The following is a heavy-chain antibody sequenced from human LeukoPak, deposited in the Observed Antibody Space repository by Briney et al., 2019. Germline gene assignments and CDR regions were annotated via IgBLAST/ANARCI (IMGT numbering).Heavy chain of an antibody. J-gene: IGHJ6*03. CDR2: ISSSGSTI. D-gene: IGHD1-26*01. CDR1: GFTFSDYY. CDR3: ARDSVVGATTYYYMDV. Sequence: PGGSLRLSCAASGFTFSDYYMSWIRQAPGKGLEWVSYISSSGSTIYYADSVKGRFTISRDNAKNSLYLQMNSLRAEDTAVYYCARDSVVGATTYYYMDVWGKGTTVTVSS. V-gene: IGHV3-11*01.